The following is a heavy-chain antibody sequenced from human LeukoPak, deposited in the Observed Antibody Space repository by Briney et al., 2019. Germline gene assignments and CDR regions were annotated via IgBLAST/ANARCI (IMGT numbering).Heavy chain of an antibody. V-gene: IGHV3-21*01. CDR3: ARVWVNWFDP. Sequence: GGSLRLSCAASGFTFSIYSMNWVRQAPGKGLEWVSSISSSSSYIYYADSVKGRFTISRDNAKNSLYLQMNSLRAEETAVYYCARVWVNWFDPWGQGTLVTVSS. CDR1: GFTFSIYS. D-gene: IGHD7-27*01. J-gene: IGHJ5*02. CDR2: ISSSSSYI.